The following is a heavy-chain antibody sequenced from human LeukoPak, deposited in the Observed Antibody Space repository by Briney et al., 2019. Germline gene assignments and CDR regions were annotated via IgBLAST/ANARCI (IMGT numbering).Heavy chain of an antibody. V-gene: IGHV1-46*01. J-gene: IGHJ4*02. D-gene: IGHD3-22*01. CDR1: GYSFTGYY. CDR3: ARGIPLLDDSSGYNDY. Sequence: GASVKVSCKASGYSFTGYYMHWLRQAPGQEPELMGWINPSGGSTSYAQKFQGRVTMTRDTSTSTVYMELSSLRSEDTAVYYCARGIPLLDDSSGYNDYWGQGTLVTVSS. CDR2: INPSGGST.